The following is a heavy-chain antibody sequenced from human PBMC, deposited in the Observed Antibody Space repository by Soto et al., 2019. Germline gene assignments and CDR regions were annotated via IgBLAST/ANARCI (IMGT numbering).Heavy chain of an antibody. J-gene: IGHJ4*02. D-gene: IGHD3-22*01. CDR2: MNPNSGNT. CDR1: GYTFTNFG. V-gene: IGHV1-8*01. CDR3: ARGYSSGYYTPFDY. Sequence: VASVKVSCKASGYTFTNFGISWVRQATGQGLEWMGWMNPNSGNTGYAQKFQGRVTMTRNTSISTAYMELSSLRSEGTAVYYCARGYSSGYYTPFDYWGQGTLVTVSS.